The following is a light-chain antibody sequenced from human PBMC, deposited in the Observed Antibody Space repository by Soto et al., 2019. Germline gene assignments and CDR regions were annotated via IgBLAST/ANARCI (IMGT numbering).Light chain of an antibody. J-gene: IGKJ1*01. CDR3: LQDYKYPRT. CDR1: QDIRNE. CDR2: GAS. V-gene: IGKV1-6*01. Sequence: AIQMTQSPSSLSASVGDRVTITCRASQDIRNELGWYQQKPGKAPKLLIYGASSLQSGVPSRFSGSGSGTDFTLTISSLQPEDFAAYYCLQDYKYPRTFGQGTRVEIK.